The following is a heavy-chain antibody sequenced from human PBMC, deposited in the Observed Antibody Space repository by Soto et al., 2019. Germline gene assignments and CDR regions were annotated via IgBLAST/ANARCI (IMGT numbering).Heavy chain of an antibody. Sequence: SGGSLRLSCAASGFTFSSYSMNWVRQAPGKGLEWVSSISSSSSYIYYADSVKGRFTISRGNAKNSLYLQMNSLRAEDTAVYYCARGGGSGSLYYYYYMDVWGKGTTVTVSS. J-gene: IGHJ6*03. V-gene: IGHV3-21*01. CDR1: GFTFSSYS. CDR3: ARGGGSGSLYYYYYMDV. CDR2: ISSSSSYI. D-gene: IGHD3-10*01.